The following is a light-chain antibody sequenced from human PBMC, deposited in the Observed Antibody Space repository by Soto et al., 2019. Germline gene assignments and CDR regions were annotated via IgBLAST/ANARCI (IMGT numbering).Light chain of an antibody. CDR2: KAS. CDR1: QSITSW. Sequence: DILITQSPATLSSSVGDRVTITCRASQSITSWLAWYQQKPVKAPKLLIYKASTLNSGVPSRFSGSGSGTDFTLTISSLQPDDFATYYCQHYNSYSVTFGGGTNVDIK. J-gene: IGKJ4*02. V-gene: IGKV1-5*03. CDR3: QHYNSYSVT.